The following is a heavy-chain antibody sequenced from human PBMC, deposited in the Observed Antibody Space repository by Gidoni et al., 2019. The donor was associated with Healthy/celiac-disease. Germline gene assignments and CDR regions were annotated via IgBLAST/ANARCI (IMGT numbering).Heavy chain of an antibody. J-gene: IGHJ4*02. D-gene: IGHD6-13*01. CDR3: ATIAAAGPVFDY. CDR1: GSTFSSYG. V-gene: IGHV3-33*01. Sequence: QVQLVESGGGVVQPGRSLRLSCAASGSTFSSYGMHWVRQAPGKGLEWVAVIWYDGSNKYYADSVKGRFTISRDNSKNTLYLQMNSLRAEDTAVYYCATIAAAGPVFDYWGQGTLVTVSS. CDR2: IWYDGSNK.